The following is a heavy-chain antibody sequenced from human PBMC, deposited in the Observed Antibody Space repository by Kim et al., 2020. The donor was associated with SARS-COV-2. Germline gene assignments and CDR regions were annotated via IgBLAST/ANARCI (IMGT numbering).Heavy chain of an antibody. Sequence: GGSLRLSCAASGFIFSSYAMIWVRQAPGKGLEWVTTIWYDGSNKYYKDSVKGRFTISRDNSKNTLYLQINSLRAEDTAVYYCAREPITGYGLDVWGQGTTVTVCS. CDR2: IWYDGSNK. CDR3: AREPITGYGLDV. J-gene: IGHJ6*02. CDR1: GFIFSSYA. V-gene: IGHV3-33*01. D-gene: IGHD3-3*01.